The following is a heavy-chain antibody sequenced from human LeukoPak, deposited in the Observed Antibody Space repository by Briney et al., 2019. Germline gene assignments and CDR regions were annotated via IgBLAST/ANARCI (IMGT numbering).Heavy chain of an antibody. CDR3: AKTKGYPD. Sequence: GGSLRLSWAASGFTFSSYGMNWVRQAPGEGLEWVSGISGSGGTTYYADSVKGRFTISRDNSKNSLSLQGSSLRAEDKAVYYCAKTKGYPDWGQGTLVTVSS. CDR2: ISGSGGTT. D-gene: IGHD2-8*01. J-gene: IGHJ4*02. V-gene: IGHV3-23*01. CDR1: GFTFSSYG.